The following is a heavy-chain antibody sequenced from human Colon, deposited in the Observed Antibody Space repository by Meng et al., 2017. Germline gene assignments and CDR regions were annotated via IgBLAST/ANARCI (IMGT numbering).Heavy chain of an antibody. V-gene: IGHV1-18*01. CDR2: ISVYNGNT. Sequence: QVQLVQSGAEVKKPGASVKVSCKTSGYNFTSYDITWVRQAPGQGLEWMGWISVYNGNTNYAQKFQGRVTMTTDTSTSTAYMELRSLRSDDTAVYYCARNYYDSSGYYYGYWGQGTLVTVSS. J-gene: IGHJ4*02. CDR3: ARNYYDSSGYYYGY. D-gene: IGHD3-22*01. CDR1: GYNFTSYD.